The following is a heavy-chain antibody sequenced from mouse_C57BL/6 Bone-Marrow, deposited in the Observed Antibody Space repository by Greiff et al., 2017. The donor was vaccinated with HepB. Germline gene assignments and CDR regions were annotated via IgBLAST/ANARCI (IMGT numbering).Heavy chain of an antibody. CDR2: ISNGGGST. CDR1: GFTFSDYY. CDR3: ARGGYYGLFAY. V-gene: IGHV5-12*01. Sequence: DVQLVESGGGLVQPGGSLKLSCAASGFTFSDYYMYWVRQTPEKRLEWVAYISNGGGSTYYPDTVKGRFTISRDNAKNTLYLQMSRLKSEDTAMYYCARGGYYGLFAYWGQGTLVTVSA. D-gene: IGHD1-1*02. J-gene: IGHJ3*01.